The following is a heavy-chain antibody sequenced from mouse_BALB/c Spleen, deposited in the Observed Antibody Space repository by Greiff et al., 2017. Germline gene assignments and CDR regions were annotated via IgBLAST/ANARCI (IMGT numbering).Heavy chain of an antibody. CDR2: IWSGGST. V-gene: IGHV2-2*02. D-gene: IGHD2-10*02. J-gene: IGHJ4*01. CDR3: ARYGDYYAMDY. Sequence: VKVVESGPGLVQPSQSLSITCTVSGFSLTSYGVHWVRQSPGKGLEWLGVIWSGGSTDYNAAFISRLSISKDNSKSQVFFKMNSLQANDTAIYYCARYGDYYAMDYWGQGTSVTVSS. CDR1: GFSLTSYG.